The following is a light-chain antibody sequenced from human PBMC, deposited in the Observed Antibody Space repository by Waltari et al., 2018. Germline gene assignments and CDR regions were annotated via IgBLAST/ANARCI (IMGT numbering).Light chain of an antibody. V-gene: IGKV3-15*01. CDR1: QSVASY. Sequence: EVVLTQSPVTLSVSPGETVTLSCRASQSVASYRAWYQQKSGQAPRLLISGASSRATGVPARFSGGGSATEFTLTISGLPSEDCAVYYCQQYGNLPPYTFGQGTQLEIK. CDR2: GAS. J-gene: IGKJ2*01. CDR3: QQYGNLPPYT.